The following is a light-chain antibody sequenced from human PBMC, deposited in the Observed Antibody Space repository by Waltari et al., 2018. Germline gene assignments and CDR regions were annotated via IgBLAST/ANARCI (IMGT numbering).Light chain of an antibody. CDR1: ISDVGAFQH. V-gene: IGLV2-14*03. Sequence: QSALAQPASVSGSPGQSITISCTGSISDVGAFQHVSWYQHHPGNAPKLLIYDVSVRPAAVSIRFSGSKSGNTTSLTISGLQPEDEADYYCCSDTNSGSYVFGGGTKVTVL. J-gene: IGLJ1*01. CDR3: CSDTNSGSYV. CDR2: DVS.